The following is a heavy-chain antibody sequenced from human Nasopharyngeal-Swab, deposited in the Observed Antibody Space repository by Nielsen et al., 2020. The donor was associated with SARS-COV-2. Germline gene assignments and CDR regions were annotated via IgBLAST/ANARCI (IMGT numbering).Heavy chain of an antibody. CDR3: AKADLWFGELSRLGFDY. V-gene: IGHV3-23*01. Sequence: GESLKISCAASGFTFSSYAMSWVRQAPGKGLEWVSAISGSGGSTYYADSVKGRFTISRDNSKNTLYLQMNSLRDEDTAVYYCAKADLWFGELSRLGFDYWGKGTLVTVSS. CDR2: ISGSGGST. CDR1: GFTFSSYA. D-gene: IGHD3-10*01. J-gene: IGHJ4*02.